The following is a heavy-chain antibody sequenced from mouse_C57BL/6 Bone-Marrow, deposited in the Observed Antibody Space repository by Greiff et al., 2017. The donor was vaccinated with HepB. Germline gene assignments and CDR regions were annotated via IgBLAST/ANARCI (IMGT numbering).Heavy chain of an antibody. D-gene: IGHD1-1*01. CDR2: IDPETGGT. CDR1: GYTFTDYE. Sequence: QVQLKESGAELVRPGASVTLSCKASGYTFTDYEMHWVKQTPVHGLEWIGAIDPETGGTAYNQKFKGKAILTADKSSSTAYMELRSLTSEDSAVYYCTIYYYGSTPWFAYWGQGTLVTVSA. CDR3: TIYYYGSTPWFAY. J-gene: IGHJ3*01. V-gene: IGHV1-15*01.